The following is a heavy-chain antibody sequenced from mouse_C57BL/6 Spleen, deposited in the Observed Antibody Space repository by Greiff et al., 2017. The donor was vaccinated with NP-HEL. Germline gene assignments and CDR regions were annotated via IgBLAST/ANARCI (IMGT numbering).Heavy chain of an antibody. CDR2: INYDGSST. V-gene: IGHV5-16*01. CDR3: ARIYYGNAMDY. D-gene: IGHD2-1*01. Sequence: EVHLVESAGGLVQPGSSMKLSCTASGFTFSDYYMAWVRQVPEKGLEWVSNINYDGSSTYYLDSLKSRFIISRDNAKNILYLQMSSLKSEDTATYYCARIYYGNAMDYWGQGTSVTVSS. J-gene: IGHJ4*01. CDR1: GFTFSDYY.